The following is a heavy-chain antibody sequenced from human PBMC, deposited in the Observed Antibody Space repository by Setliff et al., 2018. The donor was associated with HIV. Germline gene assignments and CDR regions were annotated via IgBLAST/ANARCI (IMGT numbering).Heavy chain of an antibody. CDR3: ARGRGGYCSSTSCFYYYGMDV. J-gene: IGHJ6*02. CDR2: IIPILGIA. V-gene: IGHV1-69*10. D-gene: IGHD2-2*01. CDR1: GGTFSSYA. Sequence: SVKVSCKASGGTFSSYAISWVRQAPGQGLEWMGGIIPILGIANYAQKFQGRVTITADESTSTAYMELSSLRSEDTAVYYCARGRGGYCSSTSCFYYYGMDVWGQGTTVTVSS.